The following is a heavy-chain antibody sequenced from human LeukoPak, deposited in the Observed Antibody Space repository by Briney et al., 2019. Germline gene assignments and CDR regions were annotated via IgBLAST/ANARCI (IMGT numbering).Heavy chain of an antibody. CDR1: GFTFDDYA. Sequence: GRSLRLSCAASGFTFDDYAMHWVRQAPGKGLEWVSGISWNSGSIGYADSAKGRFTISRDNAKNSLYLQMNSLRAEDTALYYCAKAQFTSYYFDYWGQGTLVTVSS. CDR3: AKAQFTSYYFDY. D-gene: IGHD2/OR15-2a*01. CDR2: ISWNSGSI. J-gene: IGHJ4*02. V-gene: IGHV3-9*01.